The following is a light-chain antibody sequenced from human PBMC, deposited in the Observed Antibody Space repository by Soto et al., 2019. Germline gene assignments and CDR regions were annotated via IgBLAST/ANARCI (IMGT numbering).Light chain of an antibody. Sequence: VMTQAPATLSVSPWERATLSSRASQTINNNVAWYQLKDGQVPRLLIYGASTRATDIPARFSGSGSGTEFTLTISSLQSEDFAEYHCQQYNNWPQTFGQGTKVDIK. CDR3: QQYNNWPQT. V-gene: IGKV3-15*01. CDR1: QTINNN. J-gene: IGKJ1*01. CDR2: GAS.